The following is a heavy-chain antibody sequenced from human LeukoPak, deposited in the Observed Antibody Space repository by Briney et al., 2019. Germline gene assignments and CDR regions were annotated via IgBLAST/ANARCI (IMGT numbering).Heavy chain of an antibody. CDR1: GFTFSDYY. CDR2: ISSSSSYI. J-gene: IGHJ6*03. CDR3: ARENSRTAMAYYYMDV. V-gene: IGHV3-11*06. Sequence: GGSLRLSCAASGFTFSDYYMSWIRQAPGKGLEWVSSISSSSSYIYYADSVKGRFTISRDNAKNSLYLQMNSLRAEDTAVYYCARENSRTAMAYYYMDVWGKGTTVTVSS. D-gene: IGHD5-18*01.